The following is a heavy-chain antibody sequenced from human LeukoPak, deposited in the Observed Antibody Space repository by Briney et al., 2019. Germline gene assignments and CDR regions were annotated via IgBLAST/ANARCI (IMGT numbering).Heavy chain of an antibody. J-gene: IGHJ6*04. CDR2: IDPSDSYT. Sequence: GESLRISCKGSGYSFTSYWISWVRQMPGKGLEWMGRIDPSDSYTNYSPSFQGHVTISADKSISTAYLQRSSLKASDTAMYYCAIAAAGYYYYGMDVWGKGTTVTVSS. D-gene: IGHD6-13*01. CDR1: GYSFTSYW. V-gene: IGHV5-10-1*01. CDR3: AIAAAGYYYYGMDV.